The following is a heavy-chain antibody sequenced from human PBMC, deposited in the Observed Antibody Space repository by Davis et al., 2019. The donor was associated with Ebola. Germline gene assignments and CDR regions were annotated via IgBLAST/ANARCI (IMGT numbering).Heavy chain of an antibody. V-gene: IGHV3-21*01. CDR2: ISSSSSYI. Sequence: PGGSLRLSCAASGFTFSSYSMNWVRQAPGKGLEWVSSISSSSSYIYYADSVKGRFTISRDNAKNSLYLQMNSLRAEDTAVYYCARVVGATVDFDYWGQGTLVTVSS. J-gene: IGHJ4*02. CDR3: ARVVGATVDFDY. D-gene: IGHD1-26*01. CDR1: GFTFSSYS.